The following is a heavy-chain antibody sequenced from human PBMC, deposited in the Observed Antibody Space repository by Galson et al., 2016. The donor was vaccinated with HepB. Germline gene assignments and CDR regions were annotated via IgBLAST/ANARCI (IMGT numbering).Heavy chain of an antibody. V-gene: IGHV5-51*01. CDR3: ARTLPVVVTAENAFDI. D-gene: IGHD2-21*02. CDR1: EYSFTGYW. Sequence: QSGAEVKKPGESLKISCKGSEYSFTGYWIGWVRQMPGKGLEWMGIIYPGDSDTRYSPSFEGQVTISADISADKSITTAYLQWRSLKASDTAMYYCARTLPVVVTAENAFDIWGPGTMVTVSS. J-gene: IGHJ3*02. CDR2: IYPGDSDT.